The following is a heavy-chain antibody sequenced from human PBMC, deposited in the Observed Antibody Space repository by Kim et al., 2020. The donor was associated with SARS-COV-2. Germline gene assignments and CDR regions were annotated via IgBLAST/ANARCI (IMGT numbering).Heavy chain of an antibody. D-gene: IGHD1-26*01. CDR1: GFTFGDYA. J-gene: IGHJ4*02. Sequence: GGSLRLSCAASGFTFGDYAMHWVRQAPGKGLEWVAGISWNSGSIGDADSVKGRFTISRDNAKNSLYLQMNSLRAEDTAWYYCAKEGVGATHFDYWGQGTLVTVSS. CDR2: ISWNSGSI. CDR3: AKEGVGATHFDY. V-gene: IGHV3-9*01.